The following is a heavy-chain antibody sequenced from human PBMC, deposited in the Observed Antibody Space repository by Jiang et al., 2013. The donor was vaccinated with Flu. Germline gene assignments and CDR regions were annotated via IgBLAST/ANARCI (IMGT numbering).Heavy chain of an antibody. J-gene: IGHJ5*02. Sequence: SGAEVKKPGASAKVSCKASGYTFTSYGISWVRQAPGQGLEWMGWISAYNGNTNYAQKLQGRVTMTTDTSTSTAYMELRSLRSDDTAVYYCAREPVRYFDWLGSWFDPWGQGTLVTVSS. CDR3: AREPVRYFDWLGSWFDP. V-gene: IGHV1-18*01. D-gene: IGHD3-9*01. CDR2: ISAYNGNT. CDR1: GYTFTSYG.